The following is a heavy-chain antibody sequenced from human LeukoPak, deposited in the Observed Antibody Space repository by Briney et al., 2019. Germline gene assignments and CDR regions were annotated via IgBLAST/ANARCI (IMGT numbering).Heavy chain of an antibody. CDR3: AKQLGYCSDGSCYFPY. Sequence: GGSLRLSCAASGFTFSSSAMSWVRQAPGKGLEWVSAISNNGGYTYYADSVQGRFTISRDNPKSTLCLQMNSLRAEDTAVYYCAKQLGYCSDGSCYFPYWGQGTLVTVSS. CDR1: GFTFSSSA. CDR2: ISNNGGYT. J-gene: IGHJ4*02. V-gene: IGHV3-23*01. D-gene: IGHD2-15*01.